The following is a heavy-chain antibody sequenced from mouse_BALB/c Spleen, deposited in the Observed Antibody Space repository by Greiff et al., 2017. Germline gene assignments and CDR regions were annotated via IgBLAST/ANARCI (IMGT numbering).Heavy chain of an antibody. CDR3: AREVRPLYYAMDY. Sequence: VQLQQSGPELVKPGASVRISCKASGYTFTSYYIHWVKQRPGQGLEWIGWIYPGNVNTKYNEKFKGKATITADTSSNTAYLQLSSLTSEDTAVYYCAREVRPLYYAMDYWGQGTSVTVSS. CDR2: IYPGNVNT. D-gene: IGHD2-14*01. V-gene: IGHV1-66*01. CDR1: GYTFTSYY. J-gene: IGHJ4*01.